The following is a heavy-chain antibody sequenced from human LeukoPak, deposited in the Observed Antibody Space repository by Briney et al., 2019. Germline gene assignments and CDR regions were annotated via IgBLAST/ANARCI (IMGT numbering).Heavy chain of an antibody. CDR3: ATYRQIQVPFEF. J-gene: IGHJ4*02. D-gene: IGHD5-18*01. V-gene: IGHV3-23*01. Sequence: PGGSLRLSCAASGFPFSSYAMSWVRQAPGKGLEWVSIIFGNGDTTYYADSVKGRFTVSRDNSRSTLSLQMDSLRAEDTATYYCATYRQIQVPFEFWGQGTLVTVSS. CDR2: IFGNGDTT. CDR1: GFPFSSYA.